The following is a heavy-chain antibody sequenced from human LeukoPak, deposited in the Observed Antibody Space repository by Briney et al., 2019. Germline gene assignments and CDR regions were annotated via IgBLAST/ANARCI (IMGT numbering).Heavy chain of an antibody. Sequence: SETLSLTCTVSGGSISSGGYYWSWIRQHPGKGLEWIGYIYYSGSTYYNPSLKSRVTISVDTSKNQFSLKLSSVTAADTAVYYCARAPPSYSYGLTPFDYWGQGTLVTVSS. CDR2: IYYSGST. J-gene: IGHJ4*02. D-gene: IGHD5-18*01. CDR1: GGSISSGGYY. CDR3: ARAPPSYSYGLTPFDY. V-gene: IGHV4-31*03.